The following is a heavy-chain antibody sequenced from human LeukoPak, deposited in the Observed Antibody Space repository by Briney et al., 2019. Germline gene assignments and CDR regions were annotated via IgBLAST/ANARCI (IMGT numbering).Heavy chain of an antibody. CDR3: ARVKLELRAYYFDY. D-gene: IGHD1-7*01. J-gene: IGHJ4*02. CDR2: INHSGST. V-gene: IGHV4-34*01. Sequence: SETLSLTCAVYGGSFSGYYWSWIRQPPGKGLEWIGEINHSGSTNYSPSLKSRVTISVDTSKNQFSLKLSSVTAADTAVYYCARVKLELRAYYFDYWGQGTLVTVSS. CDR1: GGSFSGYY.